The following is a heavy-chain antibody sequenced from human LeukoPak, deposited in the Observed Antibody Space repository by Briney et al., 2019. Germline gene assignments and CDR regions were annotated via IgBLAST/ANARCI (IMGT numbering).Heavy chain of an antibody. CDR1: GFTFSSYS. Sequence: GGSLRLSCAASGFTFSSYSMNWVRQAPGKGLEWVSSISSSSSYIYYADSVKGRFTISRDNAKNSLYLQMNSLRAEDTAVYYCARLYCSSTSCYYFDYWGQGPLVTVSS. V-gene: IGHV3-21*01. CDR3: ARLYCSSTSCYYFDY. J-gene: IGHJ4*02. D-gene: IGHD2-2*01. CDR2: ISSSSSYI.